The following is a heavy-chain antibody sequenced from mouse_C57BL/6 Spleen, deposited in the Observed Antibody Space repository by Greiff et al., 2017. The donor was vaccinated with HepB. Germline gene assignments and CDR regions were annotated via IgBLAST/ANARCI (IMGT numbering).Heavy chain of an antibody. Sequence: VQLQQPGAELVMPGASVKLSCKASGYTLTSYWMHWVKQRPGQGLEWIGEIDPSDSYTNYNQKFKGKSTLTVDKSSSTAYMQLSSLTSEDSAVYYCAAVDYSNYVGYFDVWGTGTTVTVSS. D-gene: IGHD2-5*01. CDR1: GYTLTSYW. J-gene: IGHJ1*03. CDR3: AAVDYSNYVGYFDV. V-gene: IGHV1-69*01. CDR2: IDPSDSYT.